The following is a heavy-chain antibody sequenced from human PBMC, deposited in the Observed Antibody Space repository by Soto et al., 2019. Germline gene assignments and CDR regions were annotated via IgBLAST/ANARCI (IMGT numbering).Heavy chain of an antibody. CDR2: ISGSGGST. V-gene: IGHV3-23*01. CDR1: GFTFSSYA. CDR3: AKDGGTKTGRGITIFGVVIQYYFDY. D-gene: IGHD3-3*01. J-gene: IGHJ4*02. Sequence: PGGSLRLSCAASGFTFSSYAMSWVRQAPGKGLEWVSAISGSGGSTYYADSVKGRFTISRDNSKNTLYLQMNSLRAEDTAVYYCAKDGGTKTGRGITIFGVVIQYYFDYWGQGTLVTVSS.